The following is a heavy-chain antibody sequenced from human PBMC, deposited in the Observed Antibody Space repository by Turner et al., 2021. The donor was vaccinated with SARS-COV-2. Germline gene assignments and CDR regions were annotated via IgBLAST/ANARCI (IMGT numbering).Heavy chain of an antibody. CDR2: IYYNGIT. V-gene: IGHV4-59*08. Sequence: QVQLQESGPGLVKPSDTLSLTCTVSGGSISTYYWSWIRQPPGKGLECIGYIYYNGITNYNPSLKSRVTISVDTSKNQFSLKLSSVTAADTSVYYCARRGAYTSGYPLWGQGTLVTVSS. CDR3: ARRGAYTSGYPL. J-gene: IGHJ4*02. D-gene: IGHD3-22*01. CDR1: GGSISTYY.